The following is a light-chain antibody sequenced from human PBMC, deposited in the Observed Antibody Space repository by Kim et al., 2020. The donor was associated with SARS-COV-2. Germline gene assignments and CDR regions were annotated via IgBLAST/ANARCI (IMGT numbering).Light chain of an antibody. CDR1: NIGTYS. CDR2: YDS. J-gene: IGLJ3*02. V-gene: IGLV3-21*04. CDR3: QVWVNTGDQPV. Sequence: SYELTQPPSVSVAPGKTARMTCGGNNIGTYSVHWYQQKPGQAPVLVISYDSDRPSGIPERFSGSNSGNRATLSISRVEAGDEADYYCQVWVNTGDQPVFGGGTQLTVL.